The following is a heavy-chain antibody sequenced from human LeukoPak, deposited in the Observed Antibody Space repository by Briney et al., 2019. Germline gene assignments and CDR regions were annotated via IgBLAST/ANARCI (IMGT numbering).Heavy chain of an antibody. CDR2: ISGSNSYI. V-gene: IGHV3-21*01. J-gene: IGHJ4*02. D-gene: IGHD1-14*01. CDR3: ARGASNRFDY. CDR1: GFTFSSYT. Sequence: GGSLRLSCAASGFTFSSYTMHWIRQAPGKGLEWVSSISGSNSYIFYADSVKGRFTISRDNAKNTLYLQMNSLRGEDTAVYYCARGASNRFDYWGQGTLVTVSS.